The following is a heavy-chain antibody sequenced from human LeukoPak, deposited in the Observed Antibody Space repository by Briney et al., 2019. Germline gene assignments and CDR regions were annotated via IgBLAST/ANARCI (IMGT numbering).Heavy chain of an antibody. CDR1: GGSFSGYY. Sequence: SETLSLTCAVYGGSFSGYYWSWIRQPPGKGLEWIGEINHSGSTNYNPSLKSRVTISVDTSRNQFSLKLSSVTAADTAVYYCARVGEGYCSSTSCPNWFDPWGQGTLVTVSS. CDR2: INHSGST. CDR3: ARVGEGYCSSTSCPNWFDP. V-gene: IGHV4-34*01. D-gene: IGHD2-2*01. J-gene: IGHJ5*02.